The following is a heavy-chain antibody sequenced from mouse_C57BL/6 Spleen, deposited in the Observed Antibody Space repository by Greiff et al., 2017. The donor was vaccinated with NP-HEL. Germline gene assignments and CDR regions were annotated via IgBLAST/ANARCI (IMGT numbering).Heavy chain of an antibody. CDR2: IDPSDSYT. CDR1: GYTFTSYW. J-gene: IGHJ2*01. V-gene: IGHV1-69*01. D-gene: IGHD1-1*01. Sequence: QVQLQQSGAELVMPGASVKLSCKASGYTFTSYWMHWVKQRPGQGLEWIGEIDPSDSYTNYNQKFKGKSTLTVDKSSSTAYMQLSSLTSEDSAVYYCASLRGPGGYWGQGTTLTVSS. CDR3: ASLRGPGGY.